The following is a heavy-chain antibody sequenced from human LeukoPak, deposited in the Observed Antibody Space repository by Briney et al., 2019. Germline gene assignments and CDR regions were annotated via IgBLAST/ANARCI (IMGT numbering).Heavy chain of an antibody. Sequence: GESLKISCKGSGYNFGNYWIAWVRQMPGKGLEWMGIIYPGDSDTRYSPSFQGQVTISADKSISTAYLQWSSLKASDTAMYYCARNAYYYDSSGYYFWFDPWGQGTLVTVSS. J-gene: IGHJ5*02. CDR2: IYPGDSDT. CDR3: ARNAYYYDSSGYYFWFDP. V-gene: IGHV5-51*01. D-gene: IGHD3-22*01. CDR1: GYNFGNYW.